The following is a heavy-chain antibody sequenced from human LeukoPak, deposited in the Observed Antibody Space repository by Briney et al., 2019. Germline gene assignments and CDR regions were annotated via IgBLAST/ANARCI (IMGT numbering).Heavy chain of an antibody. CDR1: GFTVSSNY. D-gene: IGHD6-19*01. Sequence: PGGSLRLSCEASGFTVSSNYMRWVRQAPGKGLEWVSVIYGGGSTYYADSVKGRFTISRDNYKNTLYLQMNSLRAEDTAVYYCARADSSGWYYFDYWGQGTLVTVSS. CDR3: ARADSSGWYYFDY. V-gene: IGHV3-53*01. CDR2: IYGGGST. J-gene: IGHJ4*02.